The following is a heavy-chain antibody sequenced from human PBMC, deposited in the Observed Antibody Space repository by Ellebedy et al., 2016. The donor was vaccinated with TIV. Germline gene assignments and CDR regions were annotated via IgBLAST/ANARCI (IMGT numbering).Heavy chain of an antibody. Sequence: SETLSLXCTVSVVSISSGNYNWGWIRQPPGKGLEWVATVSYNGNTYFNPSLKSRLTISVDTSKNQFSLKLNSVTAADTAMYYCASPRPYSSNWFDPWGQGTLVTVSS. CDR1: VVSISSGNYN. CDR2: VSYNGNT. D-gene: IGHD3-22*01. J-gene: IGHJ5*02. CDR3: ASPRPYSSNWFDP. V-gene: IGHV4-39*01.